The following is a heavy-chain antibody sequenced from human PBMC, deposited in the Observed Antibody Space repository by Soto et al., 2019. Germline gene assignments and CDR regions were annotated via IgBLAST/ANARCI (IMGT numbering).Heavy chain of an antibody. Sequence: EVQLLESGGGLVQPGGSLRLSCAASGFTFSSYWMHWVRQAPGKGLVWVSRINSDGSSTSYADSVKGRFTISRDNAKNTLYLQMNSLRAEDTAVYYCARDYYDSSGYYWGVDYWGQGTLVTVSS. CDR3: ARDYYDSSGYYWGVDY. CDR2: INSDGSST. V-gene: IGHV3-74*01. CDR1: GFTFSSYW. J-gene: IGHJ4*02. D-gene: IGHD3-22*01.